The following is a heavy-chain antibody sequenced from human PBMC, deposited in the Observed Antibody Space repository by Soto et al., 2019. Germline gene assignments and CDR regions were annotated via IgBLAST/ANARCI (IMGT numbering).Heavy chain of an antibody. V-gene: IGHV3-23*01. Sequence: EVQLLESGGGLVQPGGSLRLSCAASGFTFSRFAMSWVRQAPGKGLEWVSGITATGDTTYYVDSVKGRFTISRHKAQNTLYLQMNSLRDEDTAVYYCARDPLLYDSNWYPNWFGPWGQGTLVTVSS. CDR1: GFTFSRFA. J-gene: IGHJ5*02. CDR3: ARDPLLYDSNWYPNWFGP. CDR2: ITATGDTT. D-gene: IGHD3-22*01.